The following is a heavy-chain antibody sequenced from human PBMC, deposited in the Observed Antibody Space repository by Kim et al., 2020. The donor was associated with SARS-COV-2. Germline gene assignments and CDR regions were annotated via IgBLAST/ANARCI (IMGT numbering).Heavy chain of an antibody. V-gene: IGHV1-18*04. D-gene: IGHD3-9*01. J-gene: IGHJ4*02. CDR2: ISAYNGNT. CDR3: ARDCWGCYDILTGTYRPFDY. Sequence: ASVKVSCKASGYTFTSYGISWVRQAPGQGLEWMGWISAYNGNTNYAQKLQGRVTMTTDTSTSTAYMELRSLRSDDTAVYYCARDCWGCYDILTGTYRPFDYWGQGTLVTVSS. CDR1: GYTFTSYG.